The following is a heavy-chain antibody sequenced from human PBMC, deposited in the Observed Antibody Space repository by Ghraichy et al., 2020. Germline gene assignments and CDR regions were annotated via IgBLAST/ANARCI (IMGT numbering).Heavy chain of an antibody. CDR1: GGSISSSSYY. D-gene: IGHD6-19*01. CDR2: IYYSGST. V-gene: IGHV4-39*01. Sequence: SETLSLTCTVSGGSISSSSYYWGWIRQPPGKGLEWIGSIYYSGSTYYNPSLKSRVTISVDTSKNQFSLKLSSVTAADTAVYYCARHGPYSSGWPAFDYWGQGTLVTVSS. J-gene: IGHJ4*02. CDR3: ARHGPYSSGWPAFDY.